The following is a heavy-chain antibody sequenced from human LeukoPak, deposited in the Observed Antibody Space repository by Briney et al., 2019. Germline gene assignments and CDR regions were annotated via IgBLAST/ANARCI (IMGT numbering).Heavy chain of an antibody. J-gene: IGHJ6*02. CDR2: ISYDGSNK. D-gene: IGHD6-19*01. CDR1: RFTFSSYG. CDR3: AKDKGIAVAGYYYGMDV. V-gene: IGHV3-30*18. Sequence: PGGSLRLSCAASRFTFSSYGMHWVRQAPGKGLEWVAVISYDGSNKYYADSVKGRFTISRDNSKNTLYLQMNSLRAEDTAVYYCAKDKGIAVAGYYYGMDVWGQGTTVTVSS.